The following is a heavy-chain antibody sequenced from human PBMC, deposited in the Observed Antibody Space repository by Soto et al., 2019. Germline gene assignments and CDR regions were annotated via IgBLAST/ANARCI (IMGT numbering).Heavy chain of an antibody. CDR3: ASTDCTIGVCYIIGGN. CDR1: GGTFSSYA. CDR2: IIPIFGTA. V-gene: IGHV1-69*12. J-gene: IGHJ4*02. D-gene: IGHD2-8*01. Sequence: QVQLVQSGAEVKKPGSSVKVSCKASGGTFSSYAISWVRQAPGQGLEWMGGIIPIFGTANYAQKFQGRVKITADESTSTAYMALSSLRSEDTAVYYCASTDCTIGVCYIIGGNWGQGSLVTVSS.